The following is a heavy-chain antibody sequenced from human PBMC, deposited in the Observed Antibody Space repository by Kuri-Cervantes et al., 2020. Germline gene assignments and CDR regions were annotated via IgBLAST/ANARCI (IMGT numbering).Heavy chain of an antibody. V-gene: IGHV4-39*07. Sequence: SETLSLTCTVSGGSISSSSYYWGWIRQPPGKGLEWIGNIYYSGSTYYNPSLKNRVTISVDTSKIQFSLKLSSVTAADTAVYYCARAGRSCSGGSCYRLYYYYGMDVWGQGTTVTVSS. D-gene: IGHD2-15*01. CDR2: IYYSGST. CDR1: GGSISSSSYY. CDR3: ARAGRSCSGGSCYRLYYYYGMDV. J-gene: IGHJ6*02.